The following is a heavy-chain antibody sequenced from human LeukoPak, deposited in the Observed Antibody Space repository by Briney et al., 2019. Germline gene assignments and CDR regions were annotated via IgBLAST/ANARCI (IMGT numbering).Heavy chain of an antibody. CDR2: IYYSGST. V-gene: IGHV4-39*07. CDR3: ARGGPLDYDYVWGSYRPPFDY. J-gene: IGHJ4*02. D-gene: IGHD3-16*02. CDR1: GGSISSSSYY. Sequence: SETLSLTCTVSGGSISSSSYYWGWIRQPPGKGLEWIGSIYYSGSTNYNPSLKSRVTISVDTSKNQFSLKLSSVTAADTAVYYCARGGPLDYDYVWGSYRPPFDYWGQGTLVTVSS.